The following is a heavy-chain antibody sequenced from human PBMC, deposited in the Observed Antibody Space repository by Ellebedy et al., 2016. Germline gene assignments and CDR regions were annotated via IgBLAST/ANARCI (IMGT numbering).Heavy chain of an antibody. CDR1: GRSISSGASS. J-gene: IGHJ6*03. D-gene: IGHD2-2*01. CDR2: IYYSGST. CDR3: ARENRYCSSTGCSYYYYMNV. V-gene: IGHV4-30-4*02. Sequence: SETLSLXXTVSGRSISSGASSWICIRQPPGNALEWIGYIYYSGSTYYNPSLKSRVTISVDTSKNQFSLKLSSVTAADTAVYYCARENRYCSSTGCSYYYYMNVWGKGTTVTVSS.